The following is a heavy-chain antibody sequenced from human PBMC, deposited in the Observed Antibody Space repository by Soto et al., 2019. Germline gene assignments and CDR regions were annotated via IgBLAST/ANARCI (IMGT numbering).Heavy chain of an antibody. CDR2: LSGSGAST. V-gene: IGHV3-23*01. CDR1: GFTFSRYA. CDR3: AKGITIFGVVPGYFDY. J-gene: IGHJ4*02. Sequence: WGSLRLSCAASGFTFSRYAMSWVRQATGKGLEWVSGLSGSGASTYYADSVKGRFTISRDNDKNTLFLQMNSLRAEDTAVYYCAKGITIFGVVPGYFDYWGQGTLVTVSS. D-gene: IGHD3-3*01.